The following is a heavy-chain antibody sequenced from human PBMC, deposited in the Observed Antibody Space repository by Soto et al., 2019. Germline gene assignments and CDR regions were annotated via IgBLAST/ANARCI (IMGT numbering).Heavy chain of an antibody. J-gene: IGHJ6*02. CDR1: GGSISIGGYY. CDR3: ARRKYYYYGMDV. Sequence: LSFTCIVSGGSISIGGYYWRWIPQHPGKGLEWIGYIYYSGSTYYNPSLKSRVTISVDTSKNQFSLKLSSVTAADTAVYYCARRKYYYYGMDVWGQGTTVTVSS. CDR2: IYYSGST. V-gene: IGHV4-31*03.